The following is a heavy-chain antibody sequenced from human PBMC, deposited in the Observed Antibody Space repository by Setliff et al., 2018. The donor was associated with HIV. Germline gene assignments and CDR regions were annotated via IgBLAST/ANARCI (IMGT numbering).Heavy chain of an antibody. CDR1: GGSISSYY. J-gene: IGHJ5*02. D-gene: IGHD1-26*01. CDR3: ARMGATPGYWFDP. CDR2: SHNNGNT. V-gene: IGHV4-59*08. Sequence: SETLSLTCTVSGGSISSYYWSWIRQPPGEGLEWIGYSHNNGNTHYNPSLKSRVTISVDTSKNQFSLNLSSVTAADTGVYYCARMGATPGYWFDPWGQGTLVTVS.